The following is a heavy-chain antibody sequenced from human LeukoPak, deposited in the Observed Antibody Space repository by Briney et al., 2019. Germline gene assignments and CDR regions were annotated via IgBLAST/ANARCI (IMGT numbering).Heavy chain of an antibody. CDR1: GFTFSGYG. CDR2: IRYDGSDK. J-gene: IGHJ4*02. Sequence: PGGSLRLSCSASGFTFSGYGMHWVRQAPGKGLVWVAFIRYDGSDKYYAESVKGRFTISRDNSKNTLYLQMNSLRSDDTAVYYCARDATGIQLWLPLGYWGQGTLVTVSS. V-gene: IGHV3-30*02. D-gene: IGHD5-18*01. CDR3: ARDATGIQLWLPLGY.